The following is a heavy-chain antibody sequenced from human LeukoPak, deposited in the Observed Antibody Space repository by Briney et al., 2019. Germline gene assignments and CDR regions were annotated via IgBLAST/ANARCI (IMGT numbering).Heavy chain of an antibody. CDR2: IYYSGST. V-gene: IGHV4-39*01. CDR3: ARLSRPLNYYDSSGYSFGY. D-gene: IGHD3-22*01. Sequence: SETLSLTCTVSGGSISSSSYYWGWIRQPPGKGLEWIGSIYYSGSTYYNPSLKSRVTISVDTSKNQLSLKLSSVTAADTAVYYCARLSRPLNYYDSSGYSFGYWGQGTLVTVSS. J-gene: IGHJ4*02. CDR1: GGSISSSSYY.